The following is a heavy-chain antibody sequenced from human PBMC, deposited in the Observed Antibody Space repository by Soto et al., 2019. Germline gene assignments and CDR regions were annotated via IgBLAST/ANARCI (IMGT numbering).Heavy chain of an antibody. CDR2: IIPILGIA. D-gene: IGHD2-15*01. Sequence: ASVKVSCKASGGTFSSYTISWVRQAPGQGLEWMGRIIPILGIANYAQKFQGRVTITADKSTSTAYMELSSLRSEDTAVYYCARTVELLHQWFDPWGQGTLVTVSS. V-gene: IGHV1-69*02. CDR3: ARTVELLHQWFDP. CDR1: GGTFSSYT. J-gene: IGHJ5*02.